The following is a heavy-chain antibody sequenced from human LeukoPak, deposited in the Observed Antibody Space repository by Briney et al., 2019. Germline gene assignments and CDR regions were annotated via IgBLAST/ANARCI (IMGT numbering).Heavy chain of an antibody. V-gene: IGHV3-30*02. CDR3: AKGALTGYYPYYFDY. D-gene: IGHD3-9*01. CDR2: IRYDGSNK. J-gene: IGHJ4*02. CDR1: GFTFSSYG. Sequence: GGSLRLSCAASGFTFSSYGMHWVRQAPGKGLEWVAFIRYDGSNKYYADSVKGRFTISRDNSKNTLYLQMNSLRAEDTAVYYCAKGALTGYYPYYFDYWGQGTLVTVSS.